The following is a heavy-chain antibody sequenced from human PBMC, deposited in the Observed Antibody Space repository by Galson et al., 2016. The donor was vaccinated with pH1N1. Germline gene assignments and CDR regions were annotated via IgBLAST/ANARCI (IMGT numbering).Heavy chain of an antibody. Sequence: SLRLSCAAPGFSFSSYTMNWVRRAPGKALEWLSHITSGSGGINYADSVKGRFTISRDNAKNSLFLEIDSLRAEDTAVYYCTRRANGPLDFWVFDLWGRGTLVSVSP. V-gene: IGHV3-48*01. D-gene: IGHD3-3*01. CDR2: ITSGSGGI. J-gene: IGHJ2*01. CDR3: TRRANGPLDFWVFDL. CDR1: GFSFSSYT.